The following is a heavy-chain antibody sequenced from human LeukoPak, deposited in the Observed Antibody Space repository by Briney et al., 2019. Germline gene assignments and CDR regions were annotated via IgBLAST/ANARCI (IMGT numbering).Heavy chain of an antibody. CDR2: INPNSGGT. Sequence: ASVKVSCKASGYTFTGYYMHWVRQAPGQGLEWMGWINPNSGGTNYAQKFQGRVTMTRDTSISTAYMELSSLRSEDTAVYYCARGISGDFWSGYYLNWFDPWGQGTLVTVSS. J-gene: IGHJ5*02. D-gene: IGHD3-3*01. CDR3: ARGISGDFWSGYYLNWFDP. CDR1: GYTFTGYY. V-gene: IGHV1-2*02.